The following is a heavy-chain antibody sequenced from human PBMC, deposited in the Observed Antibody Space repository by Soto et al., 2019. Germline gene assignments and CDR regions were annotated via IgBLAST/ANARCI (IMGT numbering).Heavy chain of an antibody. J-gene: IGHJ4*02. D-gene: IGHD2-21*02. Sequence: PSETLSLTCAVSGGSISSGGYSWSWIRQPAGKGLEWIGLIYHSGSTNYNPSLKSRVTMSVDRSKNQFSLKLRSVTAADTAVYYCARAQVTYYYFDYWGQGTLVTVSS. CDR1: GGSISSGGYS. CDR2: IYHSGST. CDR3: ARAQVTYYYFDY. V-gene: IGHV4-30-2*01.